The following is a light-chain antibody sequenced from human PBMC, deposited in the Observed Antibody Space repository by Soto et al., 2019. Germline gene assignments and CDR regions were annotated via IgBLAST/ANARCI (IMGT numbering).Light chain of an antibody. Sequence: DIQMTQSPSSLSASLGDRVTITGRASRTIDNYLNWYQQKPGRAPELLVYATSSLQSGVTSRFTGGGSGTHFTLTISGLQPEDFATYFCQQSYNTPITVGQGTRLEIK. J-gene: IGKJ5*01. CDR1: RTIDNY. V-gene: IGKV1-39*01. CDR2: ATS. CDR3: QQSYNTPIT.